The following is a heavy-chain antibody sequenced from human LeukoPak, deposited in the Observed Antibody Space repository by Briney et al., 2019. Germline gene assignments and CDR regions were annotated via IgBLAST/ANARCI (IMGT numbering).Heavy chain of an antibody. D-gene: IGHD5-12*01. J-gene: IGHJ6*03. CDR1: GYTFTGYY. V-gene: IGHV1-2*06. Sequence: ASVKVSCRASGYTFTGYYMHWVRQAPGQGLEWMGRINPNSGGTNYAQKFQGRVTMTRDTSISTAYMELSRLRSDDTAVYYCARDLDIVATGTEYYYYYYYMDVWGEGTTVTVSS. CDR2: INPNSGGT. CDR3: ARDLDIVATGTEYYYYYYYMDV.